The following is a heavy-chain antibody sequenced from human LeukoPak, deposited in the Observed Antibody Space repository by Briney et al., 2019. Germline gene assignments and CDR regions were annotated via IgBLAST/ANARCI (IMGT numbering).Heavy chain of an antibody. V-gene: IGHV4-34*01. J-gene: IGHJ4*02. CDR3: VVLYYDSSGYAFDY. CDR2: INHSGST. Sequence: PSGTLCLTCAVYGGSFRGYQWSWIRQSPGQGREWFGDINHSGSTNYNPSLKSRVTISVDTSKNQFSLKLSSVTAADTAVYYCVVLYYDSSGYAFDYWGQGTLVTVSS. CDR1: GGSFRGYQ. D-gene: IGHD3-22*01.